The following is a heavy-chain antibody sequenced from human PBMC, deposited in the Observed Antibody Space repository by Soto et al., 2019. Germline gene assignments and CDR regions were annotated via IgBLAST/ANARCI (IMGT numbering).Heavy chain of an antibody. J-gene: IGHJ4*02. CDR1: GYTFTSYG. V-gene: IGHV1-18*01. CDR2: ISAYNSNT. D-gene: IGHD3-16*02. CDR3: AGVVGYYVWGSYRQYDFDY. Sequence: QVQLVQSGAEVKKPGASVQVSCKASGYTFTSYGISWVRQAPGQGLEWMGWISAYNSNTNYAQKFQGRVTMNTETSTSRAYMELRSLRSVDTAVYYCAGVVGYYVWGSYRQYDFDYWGQGTLVTVSS.